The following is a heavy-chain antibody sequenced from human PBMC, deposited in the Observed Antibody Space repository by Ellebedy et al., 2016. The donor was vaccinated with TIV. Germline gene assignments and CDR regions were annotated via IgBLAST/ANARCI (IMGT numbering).Heavy chain of an antibody. Sequence: GGSLRLSCAASGLTFSSYWMHWVRQAPGKGLEWVAVISYDGSNKYYADSVKGRFTISRDNSKNTLYLQMNSLRAEDTAVYYCAKGRDSSGYRSYWYFDLWGRGTLVTVSS. CDR2: ISYDGSNK. CDR3: AKGRDSSGYRSYWYFDL. V-gene: IGHV3-30*18. CDR1: GLTFSSYW. D-gene: IGHD3-22*01. J-gene: IGHJ2*01.